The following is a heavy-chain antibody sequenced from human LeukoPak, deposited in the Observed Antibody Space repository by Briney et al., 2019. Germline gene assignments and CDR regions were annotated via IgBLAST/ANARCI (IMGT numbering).Heavy chain of an antibody. J-gene: IGHJ4*02. V-gene: IGHV5-10-1*01. CDR2: IDPSDSYT. D-gene: IGHD6-6*01. CDR3: ARESSGQSFY. Sequence: GESLKISCKGSGYSFPSYWISWVRQMPEKGLEWMGRIDPSDSYTKYSPSFQGHVTISADKSISTAYLQWSSLKASDTAMYYCARESSGQSFYRGQGTLVTVSS. CDR1: GYSFPSYW.